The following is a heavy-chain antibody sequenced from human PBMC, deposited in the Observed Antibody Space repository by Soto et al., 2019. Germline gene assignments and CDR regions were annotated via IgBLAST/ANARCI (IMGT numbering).Heavy chain of an antibody. CDR1: GGSISSSNW. J-gene: IGHJ1*01. CDR2: IFHSGST. CDR3: ARQPPDATYFQH. Sequence: QVQLQESGPGLVKPSGTLSLTCAVSGGSISSSNWWSWVRQPPGQGLEWIGEIFHSGSTNYNPSLKSRVPVSVDKSKNQFPLKLNSVTAADTAEYYCARQPPDATYFQHWGQGTLISVSS. V-gene: IGHV4-4*02.